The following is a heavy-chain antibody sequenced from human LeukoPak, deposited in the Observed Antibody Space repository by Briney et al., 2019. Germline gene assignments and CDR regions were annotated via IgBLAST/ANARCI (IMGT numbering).Heavy chain of an antibody. CDR1: GGSISGYY. CDR2: INHSGST. J-gene: IGHJ6*02. CDR3: ARVLYDSSGYYLWGGHYYYGMDV. Sequence: SETLSLTCTVSGGSISGYYWSWIRQPPGKGLEWIGEINHSGSTNYNPSLKSRVTISVDTSKNQFSLKLSSVTAADTAVYYCARVLYDSSGYYLWGGHYYYGMDVWGQGTTVTVSS. D-gene: IGHD3-22*01. V-gene: IGHV4-34*01.